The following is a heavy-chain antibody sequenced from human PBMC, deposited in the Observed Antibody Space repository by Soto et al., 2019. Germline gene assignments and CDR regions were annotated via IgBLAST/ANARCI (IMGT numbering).Heavy chain of an antibody. J-gene: IGHJ4*02. V-gene: IGHV1-69*13. D-gene: IGHD2-15*01. CDR3: ASSSLYCSGGSCYFDY. CDR2: IIPIFGTA. Sequence: SVKVSCKASGGTFSSYAISWVRQAPGQGLEWMGGIIPIFGTANYAQKFQGRVTITADESTSTAYMELSSLRSEDTAVYYCASSSLYCSGGSCYFDYWGQGTLVTVSS. CDR1: GGTFSSYA.